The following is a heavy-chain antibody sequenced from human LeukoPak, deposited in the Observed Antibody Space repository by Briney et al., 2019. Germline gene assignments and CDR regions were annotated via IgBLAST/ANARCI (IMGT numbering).Heavy chain of an antibody. CDR1: GFTLSSYD. V-gene: IGHV3-13*01. J-gene: IGHJ6*02. D-gene: IGHD2-2*01. CDR3: ARHSSTSEQYYYYYGMDV. Sequence: GGSLRLSCAASGFTLSSYDMHWVRQATGKGLEWVSAIGTAGDTYYPGSVKGRFTISRENAKNSLYLQMNSLRAEDTAVYYCARHSSTSEQYYYYYGMDVWGQGTTVTVSS. CDR2: IGTAGDT.